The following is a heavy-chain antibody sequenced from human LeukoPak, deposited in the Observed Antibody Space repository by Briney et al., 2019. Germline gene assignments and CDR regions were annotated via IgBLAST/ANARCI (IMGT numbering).Heavy chain of an antibody. V-gene: IGHV4-4*09. CDR2: IYTSGST. D-gene: IGHD3-22*01. J-gene: IGHJ6*03. CDR3: ARQVLYYYDSSGPLMYYCYMDV. CDR1: GGSISSYY. Sequence: SETLSLTCTVSGGSISSYYWSWIRQPPGKGLEWIGYIYTSGSTNYNPSLKSRVTISVDTSKNQFSLTLSSVTAADTAVYYCARQVLYYYDSSGPLMYYCYMDVWGKGTTVTVSS.